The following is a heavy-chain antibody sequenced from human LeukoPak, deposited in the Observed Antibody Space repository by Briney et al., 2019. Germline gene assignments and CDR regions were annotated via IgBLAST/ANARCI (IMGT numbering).Heavy chain of an antibody. CDR1: GFTFSSYA. D-gene: IGHD3-22*01. CDR2: ISGSSGST. Sequence: GGSLRLSCAASGFTFSSYAMSWVRQAPGKGLEWFSAISGSSGSTYYADSVKGRFTISRDNSKNTLYLQMNSLRAEDTAVYYCAKRIHYDSSGYYGAPFDYWGQGTLVTVSS. V-gene: IGHV3-23*01. J-gene: IGHJ4*02. CDR3: AKRIHYDSSGYYGAPFDY.